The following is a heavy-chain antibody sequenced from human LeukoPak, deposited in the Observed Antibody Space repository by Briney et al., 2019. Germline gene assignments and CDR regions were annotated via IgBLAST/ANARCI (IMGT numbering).Heavy chain of an antibody. Sequence: ASVKVSCKASGYTFTSYDINWVRQATGQGLEWMGWMNPNSGNTGYAQKFQGRVTMTRNTSISTAYMELSSLRSEDTAVYYCAREFYYYDSSGYYLANAFDIWGQGTMVTVSS. CDR1: GYTFTSYD. CDR2: MNPNSGNT. D-gene: IGHD3-22*01. CDR3: AREFYYYDSSGYYLANAFDI. J-gene: IGHJ3*02. V-gene: IGHV1-8*01.